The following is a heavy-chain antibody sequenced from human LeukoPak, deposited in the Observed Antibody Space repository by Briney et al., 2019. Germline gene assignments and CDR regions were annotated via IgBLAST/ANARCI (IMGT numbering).Heavy chain of an antibody. D-gene: IGHD4/OR15-4a*01. CDR3: AREGFTNYERELDY. V-gene: IGHV3-33*01. CDR2: IWYDGNNK. Sequence: PGGSLRLSCAAFGFTFGDYAMHWVRQAPGKGLEWVAVIWYDGNNKYYADSVKGRFTTSRDNSKDTLYLQMNSLSPEDTATYYCAREGFTNYERELDYWGRGTQVTVST. J-gene: IGHJ4*02. CDR1: GFTFGDYA.